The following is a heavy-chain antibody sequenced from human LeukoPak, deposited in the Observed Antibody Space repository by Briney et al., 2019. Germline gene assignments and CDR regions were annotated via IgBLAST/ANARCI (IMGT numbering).Heavy chain of an antibody. J-gene: IGHJ4*02. V-gene: IGHV1-69*05. CDR3: ARGGAATCDY. CDR1: GGTFSSYA. CDR2: IIPIFGTA. D-gene: IGHD1-26*01. Sequence: SVTVSCTASGGTFSSYAISWVRQAPGQGLEWMGGIIPIFGTANYAQKFQGRVTMTRNTSISTAYMELSSLRSEDTAVYYCARGGAATCDYWGQGTLVTVSS.